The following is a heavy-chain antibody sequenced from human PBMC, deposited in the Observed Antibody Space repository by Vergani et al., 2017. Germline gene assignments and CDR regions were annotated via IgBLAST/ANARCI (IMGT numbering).Heavy chain of an antibody. J-gene: IGHJ4*02. CDR3: AKQYFVSGNYLVDY. V-gene: IGHV3-23*01. CDR2: ISGSGVSA. CDR1: EFTFSNYA. D-gene: IGHD3-10*01. Sequence: EVQLLESGGGLVQPGGSLRLTCAASEFTFSNYAMNWVRQAPGKGLEWVSGISGSGVSAYYTDSVKGRFTISRDNSKNMLFLQMNNLRTGDTAIYYCAKQYFVSGNYLVDYWGQGTLVTVSS.